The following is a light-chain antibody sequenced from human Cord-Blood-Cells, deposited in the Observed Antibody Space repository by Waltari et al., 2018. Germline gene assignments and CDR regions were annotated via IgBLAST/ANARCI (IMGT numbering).Light chain of an antibody. V-gene: IGLV5-45*03. Sequence: QAVLTQPSSLSASPGASASLTCTLRSGINVGTYRIYWYQQKQGSTPQYPLRYKSDSCKQQCSGVPRRCSVSKDASANAGILRISGLQSEEEADYYCMIWHSSAWVFGGGTKLTVL. CDR2: YKSDSCK. CDR3: MIWHSSAWV. J-gene: IGLJ3*02. CDR1: SGINVGTYR.